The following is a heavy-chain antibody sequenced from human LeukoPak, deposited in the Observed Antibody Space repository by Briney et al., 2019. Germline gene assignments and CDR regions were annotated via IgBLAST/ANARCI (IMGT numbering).Heavy chain of an antibody. J-gene: IGHJ4*01. CDR2: VSYSGNT. V-gene: IGHV4-59*08. CDR3: ARGHNYDSSVYFCDH. CDR1: VASICGYS. Sequence: SETLSLTPSVSVASICGYSWNWIRQSPGERLEWIGYVSYSGNTNYSTSLTSRVTISVDTSKNQFSLKLSSVTAADTAVYLCARGHNYDSSVYFCDHWG. D-gene: IGHD3-22*01.